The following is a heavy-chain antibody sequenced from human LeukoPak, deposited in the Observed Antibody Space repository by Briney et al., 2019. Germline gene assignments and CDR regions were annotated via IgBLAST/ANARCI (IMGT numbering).Heavy chain of an antibody. CDR2: ISYDGSNK. J-gene: IGHJ4*02. V-gene: IGHV3-30*04. CDR3: AINPLYYDILTGTIFDY. D-gene: IGHD3-9*01. Sequence: GGSLRLSCAASGFTFSSYAMHWVRQAPGKGLEWVAVISYDGSNKHYADSVKGRFTISRDNSKNTLYLQMNSLRAEDTAVYYCAINPLYYDILTGTIFDYWGQGTLVTVSS. CDR1: GFTFSSYA.